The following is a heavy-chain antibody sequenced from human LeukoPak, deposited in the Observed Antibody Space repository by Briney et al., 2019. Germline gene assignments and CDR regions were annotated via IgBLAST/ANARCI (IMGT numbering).Heavy chain of an antibody. D-gene: IGHD5-24*01. J-gene: IGHJ6*03. CDR3: ATVEMATSWPYYYYMDV. CDR1: GFTFSFSDYW. CDR2: IKPDGGEK. V-gene: IGHV3-7*01. Sequence: GGSLRLSCVGSGFTFSFSDYWMTWVRQAPGKGLEWVANIKPDGGEKNYVDSVKGRFTISRDNAKNSLYLQMNSLRAEDTAVYYCATVEMATSWPYYYYMDVWGKGTTVTVSS.